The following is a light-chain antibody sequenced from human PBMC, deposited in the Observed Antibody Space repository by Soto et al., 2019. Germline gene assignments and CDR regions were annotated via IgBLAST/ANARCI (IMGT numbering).Light chain of an antibody. CDR1: QSVSSN. V-gene: IGKV3D-15*01. CDR2: GPS. J-gene: IGKJ5*01. CDR3: QQYHSWPIT. Sequence: VMTQSXATLSVFGQAXXXXXVXASQSVSSNLALSKQQXGQAPRLLIYGPSXRATGVPPRFTGSGSGTEFTLTISNLESEDFAVYYCQQYHSWPITFGHGTRLEVK.